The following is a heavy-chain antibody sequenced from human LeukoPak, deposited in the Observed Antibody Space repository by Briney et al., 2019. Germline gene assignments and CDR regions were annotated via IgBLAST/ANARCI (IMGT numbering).Heavy chain of an antibody. CDR2: IYYSGST. V-gene: IGHV4-59*01. CDR1: GGSISSYY. J-gene: IGHJ5*02. Sequence: SETLSLTCTVSGGSISSYYWSWIRQPPGKGREWIGYIYYSGSTNYNPSLKSRVTISVDTSKNQFSLKLSSVTAADTAVYYCARGGAVAGTNWFDPWGQGTLVTVSS. CDR3: ARGGAVAGTNWFDP. D-gene: IGHD6-19*01.